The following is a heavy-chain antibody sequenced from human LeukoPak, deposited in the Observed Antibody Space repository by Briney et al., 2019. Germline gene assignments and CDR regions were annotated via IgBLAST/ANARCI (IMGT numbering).Heavy chain of an antibody. V-gene: IGHV1-18*01. J-gene: IGHJ4*02. Sequence: GASVKVSCKASGYTFTSYGISWVRQAPGQGLEWMGWISAYNGNTNYAQKLQGRVTMTTDTSTSTAYMELRSLRSDDTAVYYCANSKSMGDRKSTPGNYWGQGTLVTVSS. D-gene: IGHD3-16*01. CDR3: ANSKSMGDRKSTPGNY. CDR2: ISAYNGNT. CDR1: GYTFTSYG.